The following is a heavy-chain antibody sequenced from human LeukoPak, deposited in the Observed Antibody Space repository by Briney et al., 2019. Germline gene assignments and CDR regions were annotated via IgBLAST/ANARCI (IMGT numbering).Heavy chain of an antibody. CDR3: AAMLVRGVISLDY. CDR2: ISSSSSYI. Sequence: GGSLRLSCAASGFTFSSYEMNWVRQAPGKGLEWVSSISSSSSYIYYADSVKGRFTISRDNAKNSLYLQMNTLRAEDTAVYYCAAMLVRGVISLDYWGQGTLVTVSS. CDR1: GFTFSSYE. J-gene: IGHJ4*02. V-gene: IGHV3-21*01. D-gene: IGHD3-10*01.